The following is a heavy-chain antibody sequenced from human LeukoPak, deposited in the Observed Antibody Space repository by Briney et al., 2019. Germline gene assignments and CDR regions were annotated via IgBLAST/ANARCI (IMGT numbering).Heavy chain of an antibody. CDR1: GFIVSSKY. D-gene: IGHD2-2*01. J-gene: IGHJ3*02. CDR3: AREGCRRDTSCHRGAFDI. CDR2: LYSGGNT. Sequence: GGSLRLSCAASGFIVSSKYMSWVRQAPGKGLEWVSVLYSGGNTYYADSVKGRFTISRDNSKNTLYLQMNSLRAEDTAVYYCAREGCRRDTSCHRGAFDIWGQGTMVTVSS. V-gene: IGHV3-53*01.